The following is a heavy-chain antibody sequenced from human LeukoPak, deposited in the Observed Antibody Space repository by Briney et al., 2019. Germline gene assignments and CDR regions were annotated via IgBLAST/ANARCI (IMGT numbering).Heavy chain of an antibody. Sequence: PGRSLRLSCAASGFSFSNYGMHWVRQAPGKGLEWVAVISYDGSNKQYADSVKGRFTISRDNSKHTLYLQMNSLRAEDTAVYYCAKEWGPDKYSSGWYYYYYGMGVWGQGTTVTVSS. CDR1: GFSFSNYG. CDR2: ISYDGSNK. CDR3: AKEWGPDKYSSGWYYYYYGMGV. V-gene: IGHV3-30*18. J-gene: IGHJ6*02. D-gene: IGHD6-19*01.